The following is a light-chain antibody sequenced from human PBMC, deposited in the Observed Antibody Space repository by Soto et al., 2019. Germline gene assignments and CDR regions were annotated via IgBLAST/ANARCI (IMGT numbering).Light chain of an antibody. CDR2: SSS. J-gene: IGKJ4*01. Sequence: DIQMTQSPSSVSASVGDRVTITCRASQAVGSWLAWYQQKPGQAPKLLTHSSSSLQSGVPSRFIGSGSGTDFTLTIDSLQPEDFASYYCQQANSFPLTFGGGTKVEIK. CDR1: QAVGSW. V-gene: IGKV1-12*01. CDR3: QQANSFPLT.